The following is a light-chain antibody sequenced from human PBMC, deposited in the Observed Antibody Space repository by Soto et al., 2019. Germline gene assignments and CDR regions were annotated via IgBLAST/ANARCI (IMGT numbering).Light chain of an antibody. Sequence: EIVMTQSPAPLSVSPGERSTLSCRASQSVSSNLAWYQQKPGQAPRLLIYAASTRATGIPARFSGSGSGTEFTLTISSLQSEDFAVYYCQQYNNWPPYTFGQGTKLEIK. CDR1: QSVSSN. CDR3: QQYNNWPPYT. J-gene: IGKJ2*01. V-gene: IGKV3-15*01. CDR2: AAS.